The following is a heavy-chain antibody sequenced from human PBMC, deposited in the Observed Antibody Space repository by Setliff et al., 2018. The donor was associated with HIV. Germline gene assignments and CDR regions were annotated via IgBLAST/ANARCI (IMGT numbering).Heavy chain of an antibody. CDR1: GDSINSGDFY. J-gene: IGHJ4*02. CDR2: IFYSGNT. CDR3: ARRPRVTARTIDS. Sequence: TLSLTCTVSGDSINSGDFYWHWIRQQPGKGPQWIGYIFYSGNTSYTPSLKSRITISIDTSKNQFSLSLSSVTAADTAVYFCARRPRVTARTIDSWGQGTLVTVSS. V-gene: IGHV4-31*03. D-gene: IGHD2-21*02.